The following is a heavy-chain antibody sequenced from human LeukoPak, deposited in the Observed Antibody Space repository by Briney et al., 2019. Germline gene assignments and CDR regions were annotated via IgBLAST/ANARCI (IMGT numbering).Heavy chain of an antibody. CDR2: INPSGGST. Sequence: GASVTVSCKASGYTFTSYYMHWVRQAPGQGLEWMGIINPSGGSTSYAQKFQGRVTMTRDTSTSTVYMELSSLRSEDTAVYYCARGPGYSSSSYNWFDPWGQGTLVTVSS. D-gene: IGHD6-6*01. V-gene: IGHV1-46*01. J-gene: IGHJ5*02. CDR1: GYTFTSYY. CDR3: ARGPGYSSSSYNWFDP.